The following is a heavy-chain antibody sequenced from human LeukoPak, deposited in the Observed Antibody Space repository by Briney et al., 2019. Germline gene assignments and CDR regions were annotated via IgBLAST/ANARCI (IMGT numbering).Heavy chain of an antibody. D-gene: IGHD4-17*01. CDR1: GFTFSSYG. CDR3: AILMTTVTHFDY. Sequence: PGGSLRLSCAASGFTFSSYGMHLVRQAPGKGLEWVAFIRYDGSNKYYADSVKGRFTISRDNSKNTLYLQMNSLRAEDTAVYYCAILMTTVTHFDYWGQGTLVSVPS. J-gene: IGHJ4*02. V-gene: IGHV3-30*02. CDR2: IRYDGSNK.